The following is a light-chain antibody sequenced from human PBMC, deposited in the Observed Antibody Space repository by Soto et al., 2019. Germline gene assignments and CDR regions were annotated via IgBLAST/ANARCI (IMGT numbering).Light chain of an antibody. CDR3: QQYSSLLT. CDR1: QSISSW. Sequence: DIQMTQSPSTLSASVGDRVTITCRASQSISSWLAWYQQKPGKAPKLLIYDVSTLESGVPSRFSGSGSGTEFTLTISCLQPDDFATYYCQQYSSLLTFGQGTKLEIK. V-gene: IGKV1-5*01. J-gene: IGKJ2*01. CDR2: DVS.